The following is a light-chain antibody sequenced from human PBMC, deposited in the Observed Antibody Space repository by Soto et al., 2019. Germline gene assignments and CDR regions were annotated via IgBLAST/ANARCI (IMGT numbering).Light chain of an antibody. J-gene: IGKJ4*01. Sequence: EIVLTQSPASLSLSPGERATLSCRASQSVSSHLAWFQQRPVQAPRLLIYGASNMATGIPARFGGSGSGTNFTLTISSLAPEDFAVYDCQQRSNWPPVLTFGGGTKVEIK. CDR3: QQRSNWPPVLT. CDR2: GAS. CDR1: QSVSSH. V-gene: IGKV3-11*01.